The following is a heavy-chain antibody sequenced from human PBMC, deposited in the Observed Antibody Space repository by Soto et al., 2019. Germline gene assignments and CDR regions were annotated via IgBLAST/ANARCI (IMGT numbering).Heavy chain of an antibody. Sequence: ASVKVSCKASGYTFTSYAMHWVRQAPGQRLEWMGWINAGNGNTKYSQKFQGRVTITRDTSASTAYMELSSLRSEDTAVYYCASTFTGIVGARGYYYYGMDVWGQGTTVTV. D-gene: IGHD1-26*01. CDR3: ASTFTGIVGARGYYYYGMDV. J-gene: IGHJ6*02. CDR2: INAGNGNT. CDR1: GYTFTSYA. V-gene: IGHV1-3*01.